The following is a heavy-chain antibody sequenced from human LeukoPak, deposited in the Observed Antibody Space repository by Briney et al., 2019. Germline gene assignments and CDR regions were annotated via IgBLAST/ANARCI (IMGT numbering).Heavy chain of an antibody. CDR2: ISGSGGRT. CDR1: GFTFSSYA. V-gene: IGHV3-23*01. CDR3: APGGPGYYFDY. Sequence: PGGSLRLSCAASGFTFSSYAMNWARQAPGKGLEWVSAISGSGGRTYYADSVKGRFTISRDNSKNTLYLQMNSLRAEDTAVYYCAPGGPGYYFDYWGQGTLVTVSS. D-gene: IGHD3-10*01. J-gene: IGHJ4*02.